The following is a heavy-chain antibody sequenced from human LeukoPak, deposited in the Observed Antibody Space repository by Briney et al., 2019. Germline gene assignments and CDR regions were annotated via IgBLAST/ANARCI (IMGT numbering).Heavy chain of an antibody. CDR2: ISYDGSNK. J-gene: IGHJ4*02. V-gene: IGHV3-30*03. D-gene: IGHD2-15*01. CDR3: ARGRDYSFDF. Sequence: PGGSLRLSCAASGFTFSSYGMHWVRQAPGKGLEWVAVISYDGSNKYYADSVKGRFTISRDNSKNTLYLQMDSLRAEDTAVYYCARGRDYSFDFWGQGTLVTVSS. CDR1: GFTFSSYG.